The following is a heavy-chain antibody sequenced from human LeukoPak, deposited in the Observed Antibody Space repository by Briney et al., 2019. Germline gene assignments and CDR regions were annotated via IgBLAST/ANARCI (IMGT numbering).Heavy chain of an antibody. D-gene: IGHD5-18*01. CDR3: AKGDTAMVTGPYYYYYYGMDV. CDR1: GFTFSGSA. V-gene: IGHV3-73*01. J-gene: IGHJ6*02. Sequence: PGGSLRLSCAASGFTFSGSAMHWVRQASGKGLEWVGRIRSKANSYATAYAASVKGRFTISRDNSKNTLYLQMNSLRAEDTAVYYCAKGDTAMVTGPYYYYYYGMDVWGQGTTVTVSS. CDR2: IRSKANSYAT.